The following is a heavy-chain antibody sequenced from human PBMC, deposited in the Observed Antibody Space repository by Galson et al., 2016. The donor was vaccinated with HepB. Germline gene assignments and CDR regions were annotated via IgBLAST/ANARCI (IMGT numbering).Heavy chain of an antibody. CDR1: GLSINSNY. J-gene: IGHJ4*02. D-gene: IGHD7-27*01. CDR3: ARQDFAGVYFDY. CDR2: LYSSGNT. V-gene: IGHV3-66*04. Sequence: SLRLSCAVSGLSINSNYMTWVHQAPGKGLEWVSFLYSSGNTYYADSVKGRFTFSRDNSKNTLYLQMTSLTVDDTAVYYCARQDFAGVYFDYWGQGSLVTVPS.